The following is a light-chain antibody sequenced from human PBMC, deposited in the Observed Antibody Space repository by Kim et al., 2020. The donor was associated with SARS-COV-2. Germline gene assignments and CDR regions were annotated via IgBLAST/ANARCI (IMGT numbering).Light chain of an antibody. CDR2: GNS. V-gene: IGLV1-40*01. CDR1: SSNIGAIYD. Sequence: QSVLTQPPSVSGAPGQRVTISCTGSSSNIGAIYDVHWYQQFPGTAPKLLIYGNSNRPSGVPDRFSGSKSGTSASLAITGLQAEDEADYYCQSYDRSLSTWVFGGGTQLTVL. CDR3: QSYDRSLSTWV. J-gene: IGLJ3*02.